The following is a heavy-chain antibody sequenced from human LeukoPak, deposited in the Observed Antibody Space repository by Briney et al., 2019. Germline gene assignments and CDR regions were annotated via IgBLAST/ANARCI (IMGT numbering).Heavy chain of an antibody. J-gene: IGHJ4*02. V-gene: IGHV4-59*08. CDR3: ARGPNWSYHLLGY. Sequence: SETLSLTCTVSGGSISSYYWSWIRQPPGKGLEWIGYIYYSGSTNYNPSLKSRVTISVDTSKNQFSLKLSSVTAADTAVYYCARGPNWSYHLLGYWGQGTLVTVSS. CDR1: GGSISSYY. D-gene: IGHD3-16*02. CDR2: IYYSGST.